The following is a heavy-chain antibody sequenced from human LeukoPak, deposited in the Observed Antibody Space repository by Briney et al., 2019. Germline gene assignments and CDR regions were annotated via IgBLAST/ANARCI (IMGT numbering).Heavy chain of an antibody. D-gene: IGHD6-19*01. Sequence: PGASLSLSCAASGFTFSSYAMSWVRQAPGKGLEWVSVISGSGGNTYYADSVKGRFTISRDNSKNTLYLQMNSLRAEDTAIYYCAKDGKGAPVAGTGYFDCWGQGTLVTVSS. J-gene: IGHJ4*02. V-gene: IGHV3-23*01. CDR1: GFTFSSYA. CDR2: ISGSGGNT. CDR3: AKDGKGAPVAGTGYFDC.